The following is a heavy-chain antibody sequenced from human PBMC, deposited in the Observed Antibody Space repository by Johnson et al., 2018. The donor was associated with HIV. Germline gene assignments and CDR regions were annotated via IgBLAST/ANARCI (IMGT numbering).Heavy chain of an antibody. Sequence: VQLVESGGGLVQPGGSLRLSCAASGFTFSSYWMHWVRQAPGKGLVWVSRINSDGSSTSYADSVKVRFTISRDNSKNTLYLQMNSLRAEDTAVYYCARAGPYDFWSGGHHDAFDIWGQGTMVTVSS. CDR1: GFTFSSYW. D-gene: IGHD3-3*01. CDR2: INSDGSST. V-gene: IGHV3-74*01. CDR3: ARAGPYDFWSGGHHDAFDI. J-gene: IGHJ3*02.